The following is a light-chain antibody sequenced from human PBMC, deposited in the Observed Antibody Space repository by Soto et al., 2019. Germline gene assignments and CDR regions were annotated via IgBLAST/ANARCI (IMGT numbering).Light chain of an antibody. CDR1: ESSXSN. V-gene: IGKV3-15*01. CDR3: QQYKNWTRT. CDR2: GAS. Sequence: APSVSALSVTPGHRLTLPCRASESSXSNSDCYQQKPGQPPRILXDGASTRATGSPARLSGSGSGTEFTLTISSLHSEDFAVYYFQQYKNWTRTFGQGTRLEIK. J-gene: IGKJ5*01.